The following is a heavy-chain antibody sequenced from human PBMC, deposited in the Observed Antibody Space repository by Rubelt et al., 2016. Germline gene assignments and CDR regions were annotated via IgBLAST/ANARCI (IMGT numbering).Heavy chain of an antibody. J-gene: IGHJ6*02. CDR3: ARRASNSLGFDYGMDV. D-gene: IGHD3-10*01. V-gene: IGHV4-59*08. CDR2: MYYRGNT. Sequence: VQLQESGPGLVKPSETLSLTCTVSGDSINRHYWNWIRQSPGKGLEWIGYMYYRGNTNYNPSLKSRVTISVDTSKNQFSLKLSSVTAADTAVYYCARRASNSLGFDYGMDVWGQGTTVTVSS. CDR1: GDSINRHY.